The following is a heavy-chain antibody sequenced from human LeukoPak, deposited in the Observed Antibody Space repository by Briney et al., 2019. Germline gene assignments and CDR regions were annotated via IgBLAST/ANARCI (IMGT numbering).Heavy chain of an antibody. CDR1: GGSISSGDYY. CDR3: ARHLNNCGDDCYIFDY. CDR2: RYDSGRT. D-gene: IGHD2-21*01. Sequence: TVSLTCTVSGGSISSGDYYWSWLRQPPGKGQEWFGYRYDSGRTYYNSSLKSRVTISADTSKNQFAPKLSSVTAADTAVYYCARHLNNCGDDCYIFDYWGQGTLVTVSS. V-gene: IGHV4-30-4*01. J-gene: IGHJ4*02.